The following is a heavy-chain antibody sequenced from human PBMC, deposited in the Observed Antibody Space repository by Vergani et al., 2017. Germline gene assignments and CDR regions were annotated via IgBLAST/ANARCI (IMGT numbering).Heavy chain of an antibody. V-gene: IGHV3-23*01. CDR3: AKDRVFGVVMNWGY. Sequence: EVQLLESGGGLVQPGGSLRLSCAASGFTFSSYAMSWVRQAPGKGLEWVSAISGSGGRTYYADSVKGRFTISRDNSKNTLYLQMNGLRAEDTAVYYCAKDRVFGVVMNWGYWGQGTLVTVSS. CDR2: ISGSGGRT. D-gene: IGHD3-3*01. J-gene: IGHJ4*02. CDR1: GFTFSSYA.